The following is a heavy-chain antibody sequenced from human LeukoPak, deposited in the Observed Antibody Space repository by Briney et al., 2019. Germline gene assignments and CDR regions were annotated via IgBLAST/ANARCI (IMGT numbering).Heavy chain of an antibody. J-gene: IGHJ6*02. Sequence: GGSLRPSCAASGFTFSSYAMHWVRQAPGKGLEWVAVISYDGSNKYYADSVKGRFTISRDNSKNTLYLQMNSLRAEDTAVYYCAREEVRGAREYYYGMDVWGQGTTVTVSS. CDR1: GFTFSSYA. CDR3: AREEVRGAREYYYGMDV. CDR2: ISYDGSNK. D-gene: IGHD3-10*01. V-gene: IGHV3-30-3*01.